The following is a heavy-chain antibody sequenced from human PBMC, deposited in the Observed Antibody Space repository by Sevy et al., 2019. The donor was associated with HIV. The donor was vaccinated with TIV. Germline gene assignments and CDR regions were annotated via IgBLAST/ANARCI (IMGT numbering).Heavy chain of an antibody. Sequence: SETLSLTCTVSGGSISSGDYYWSWIRQPPGKGLEWIGYIYYSGSTYYNPSLKSRVTISVDTSKNQFSLKLSSVTAADTAVYYCAGYIAAAAPGWFDPWGQGTLVTVSS. J-gene: IGHJ5*02. CDR2: IYYSGST. CDR3: AGYIAAAAPGWFDP. CDR1: GGSISSGDYY. V-gene: IGHV4-30-4*01. D-gene: IGHD6-13*01.